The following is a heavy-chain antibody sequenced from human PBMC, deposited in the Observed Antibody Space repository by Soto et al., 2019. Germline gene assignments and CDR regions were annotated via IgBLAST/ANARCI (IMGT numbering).Heavy chain of an antibody. J-gene: IGHJ4*02. CDR1: GDSVSRHY. V-gene: IGHV4-4*07. Sequence: PSETQSLTCTVSGDSVSRHYWRWQRQPAGKGLEWLGRLYNDERTNYNPSLKSRVTMSMDTSKNQFSLKLTSVTAADSAVYFCAREPLAHSYFDFWGQGILVTVSS. CDR2: LYNDERT. CDR3: AREPLAHSYFDF.